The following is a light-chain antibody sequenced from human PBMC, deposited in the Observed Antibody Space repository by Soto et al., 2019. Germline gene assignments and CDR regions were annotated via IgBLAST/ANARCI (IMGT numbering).Light chain of an antibody. CDR2: GAS. CDR3: QHSGA. CDR1: QSVSSNY. V-gene: IGKV3-20*01. Sequence: EIVLTQSPGTLSLSPGERATLSCRASQSVSSNYLAWYQQKPGQAPRLLIYGASSRATGIPDRFSGSGSGTDFTLAISRLEAEDIAVYYCQHSGAFGQGTKLEIK. J-gene: IGKJ2*01.